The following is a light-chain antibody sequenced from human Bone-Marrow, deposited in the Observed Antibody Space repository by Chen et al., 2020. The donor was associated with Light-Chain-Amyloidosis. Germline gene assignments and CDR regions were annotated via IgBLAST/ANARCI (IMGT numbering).Light chain of an antibody. CDR2: RDT. CDR1: DLPTKY. CDR3: QSADSSCTYEVI. Sequence: SYELTQPPSVPLSPGQTARITCSGDDLPTKYAYWYQQKPGQAPVLVINRDTERPSGISERFSGSSSGTTATLTISGVQAEDEADYHCQSADSSCTYEVIFGGGTKLTVL. V-gene: IGLV3-25*03. J-gene: IGLJ2*01.